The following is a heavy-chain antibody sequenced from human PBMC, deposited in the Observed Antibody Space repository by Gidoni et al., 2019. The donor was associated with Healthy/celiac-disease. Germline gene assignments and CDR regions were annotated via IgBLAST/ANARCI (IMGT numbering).Heavy chain of an antibody. CDR2: IEPSASYT. J-gene: IGHJ4*02. V-gene: IGHV5-10-1*03. CDR1: GYSFHSYW. Sequence: EVQLVQSGAEVKKPGEALRISGKGSGYSFHSYWISWVRQMPGKGRGWVGGIEPSASYTHYGPSFQGHVTISADKSISTAYLQWSSLKASDTAMYYCARRGGRFGELYPFDYWGQGTLVTVSS. CDR3: ARRGGRFGELYPFDY. D-gene: IGHD3-10*01.